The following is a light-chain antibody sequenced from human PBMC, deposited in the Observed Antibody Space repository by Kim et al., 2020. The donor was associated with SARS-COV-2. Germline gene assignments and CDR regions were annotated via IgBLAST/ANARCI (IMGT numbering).Light chain of an antibody. Sequence: AIRITQSPSSLSASTGDRVTITCRASQDIGSYLAWYQQKPGKAPKLLIYAASTLQSGVPSRFSGTGSGTDFTLTISCLQSEDFSTYFCQQYYSYPWTFGQGTQVDI. CDR2: AAS. J-gene: IGKJ1*01. V-gene: IGKV1-8*01. CDR3: QQYYSYPWT. CDR1: QDIGSY.